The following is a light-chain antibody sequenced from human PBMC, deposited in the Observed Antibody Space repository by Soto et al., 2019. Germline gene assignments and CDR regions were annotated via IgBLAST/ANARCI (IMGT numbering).Light chain of an antibody. V-gene: IGKV1-39*01. J-gene: IGKJ4*01. CDR3: QQSYSTLT. CDR1: QSISSY. CDR2: AAS. Sequence: DIQMTQSPSSLSASVGDRVTITCRASQSISSYLNWYQQKPGKAPKLLIYAASSLQSGVPSRFSGSGSGTDFTLTISSLQPEDFATYYCQQSYSTLTFGGGTKGDI.